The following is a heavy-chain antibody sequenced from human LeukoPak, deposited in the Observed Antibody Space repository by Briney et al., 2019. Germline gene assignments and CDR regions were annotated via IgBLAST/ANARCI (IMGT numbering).Heavy chain of an antibody. CDR1: GYTFTGYY. Sequence: ASVKVSCKASGYTFTGYYMHWVRQAPGQGLEWMGWINPNSGGTNYAQKFQGWVTMTRDTPISTAYMELSRLRSDDTAVYYCARGAVAGTHTFDYWGQGTLVTVSS. D-gene: IGHD6-19*01. CDR3: ARGAVAGTHTFDY. J-gene: IGHJ4*02. CDR2: INPNSGGT. V-gene: IGHV1-2*04.